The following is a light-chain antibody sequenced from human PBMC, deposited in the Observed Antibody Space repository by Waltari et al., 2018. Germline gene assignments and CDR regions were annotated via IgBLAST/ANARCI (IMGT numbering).Light chain of an antibody. CDR2: DAS. J-gene: IGKJ1*01. CDR1: QSVSRY. V-gene: IGKV3-20*01. Sequence: EIVLTQSPGTLSLSPGERATLSCRASQSVSRYLAWYQQKPGQAPRLLIYDASSRATGIPYRFSGRGSGTDFSLAISRLEPEEFAVYYCQKYGSLPATFGQGTKVEIK. CDR3: QKYGSLPAT.